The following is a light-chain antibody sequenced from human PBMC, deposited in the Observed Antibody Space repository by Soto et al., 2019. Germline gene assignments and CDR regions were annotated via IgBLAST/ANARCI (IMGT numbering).Light chain of an antibody. CDR1: SSDVGNYNL. J-gene: IGLJ1*01. CDR3: CSSAGSSTYV. V-gene: IGLV2-23*01. Sequence: QSVLTQPASVSGSPGQSITISCTGTSSDVGNYNLVSWYQQHPGKAPKLMIYDGSKRPSGVSNRFSGSKSGNTASLTISIRLPEDEADYYCCSSAGSSTYVFGTGTKLTVL. CDR2: DGS.